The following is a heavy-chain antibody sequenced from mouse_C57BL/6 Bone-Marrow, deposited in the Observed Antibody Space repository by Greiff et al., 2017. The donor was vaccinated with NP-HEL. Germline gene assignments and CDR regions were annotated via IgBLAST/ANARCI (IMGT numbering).Heavy chain of an antibody. CDR1: GYTFTSYW. V-gene: IGHV1-64*01. Sequence: QVQLQQSGAELVKPGASVKLSCKASGYTFTSYWMHWVKQRPGQGLEWIGMIHPNSGSTNYNEKFKSKATLTVDKSSSTAYMQLSSLTSEDSAVYYCARRQLRLRWFAYWGQGTLVTVSA. CDR2: IHPNSGST. J-gene: IGHJ3*01. CDR3: ARRQLRLRWFAY. D-gene: IGHD3-2*02.